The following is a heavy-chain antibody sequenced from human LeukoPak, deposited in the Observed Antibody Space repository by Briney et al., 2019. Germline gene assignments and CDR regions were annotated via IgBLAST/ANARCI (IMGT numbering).Heavy chain of an antibody. V-gene: IGHV4-4*07. CDR3: ARGYSYGSIDI. D-gene: IGHD5-18*01. J-gene: IGHJ3*02. CDR1: GGSILSYY. Sequence: SETLSLTCTVSGGSILSYYWIWIRQPAGKGLEWIGRIYTSGTTNYNPSLNSRVIMSVDTSKNQFSLNLNSVAVTDTAIYYCARGYSYGSIDIRSPGTMVTVSS. CDR2: IYTSGTT.